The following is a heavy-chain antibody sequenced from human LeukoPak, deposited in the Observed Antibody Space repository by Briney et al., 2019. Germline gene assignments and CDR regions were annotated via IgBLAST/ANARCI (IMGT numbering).Heavy chain of an antibody. Sequence: SETLSLTCTVSGYSISSGYYWGGIRQPPGKGLEWIGSIYHSGSTYYNPSLKSRVTISVDTSKNQFSLKLSSVTAADTAVYYCARGRVPAHWGQGTLVTVSS. J-gene: IGHJ4*02. CDR3: ARGRVPAH. D-gene: IGHD2-2*01. CDR2: IYHSGST. CDR1: GYSISSGYY. V-gene: IGHV4-38-2*02.